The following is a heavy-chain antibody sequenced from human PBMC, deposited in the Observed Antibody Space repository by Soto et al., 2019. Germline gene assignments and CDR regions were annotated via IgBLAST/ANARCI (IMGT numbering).Heavy chain of an antibody. Sequence: EGQLEESGGALVQPGGSLRLSCAASGFTFSSSWMHWVRQVPGGGLVWVSRIKNDGSTTNYAASVQGRFTISRDNADNMVYLEMNSLRAHDTAVYYCGRGASGRYWFDPWGQGTLVTVYS. CDR2: IKNDGSTT. D-gene: IGHD3-10*01. CDR3: GRGASGRYWFDP. V-gene: IGHV3-74*01. CDR1: GFTFSSSW. J-gene: IGHJ5*02.